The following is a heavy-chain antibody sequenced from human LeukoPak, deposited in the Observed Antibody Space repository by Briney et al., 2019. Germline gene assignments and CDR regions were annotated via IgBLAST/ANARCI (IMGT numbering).Heavy chain of an antibody. J-gene: IGHJ4*02. V-gene: IGHV4-39*01. CDR3: ARQGRGIVGPYLDY. D-gene: IGHD1-26*01. Sequence: SETLSLTCTVCGGSISSSSYYWGWIRQPPGKGLEWIGSIYYSGSTDYNPSLKSRVTMSVDTSKDQFSMKLSYVTAADTAVYYCARQGRGIVGPYLDYWGQGTLVTVSS. CDR1: GGSISSSSYY. CDR2: IYYSGST.